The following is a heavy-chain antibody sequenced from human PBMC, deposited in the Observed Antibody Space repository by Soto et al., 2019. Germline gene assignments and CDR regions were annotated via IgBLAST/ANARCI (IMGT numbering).Heavy chain of an antibody. CDR1: GFPFSAFA. CDR3: AREGGRHCSPSRCYNACYI. J-gene: IGHJ3*02. V-gene: IGHV3-48*02. Sequence: EVQLVESGGGLVQPGGSLRLSCASSGFPFSAFAMTWVRQAPGKGLEWVSNFSSSGTTKYYPDSVKGRFPISRANAKTSLYLQLDMLRDEDTAVDYCAREGGRHCSPSRCYNACYIWGQGTTVTVSS. CDR2: FSSSGTTK. D-gene: IGHD2-15*01.